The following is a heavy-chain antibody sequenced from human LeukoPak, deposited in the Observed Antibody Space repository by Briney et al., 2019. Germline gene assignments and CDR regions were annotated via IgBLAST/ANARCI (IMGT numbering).Heavy chain of an antibody. J-gene: IGHJ4*02. Sequence: AGSLRLSCAASGFTFTNYAMSWVRQAPRKGLEWVSTISGGSENTHYADSVRGRFTISRDNSKNTLYMEMNSLRAEDTAVYYCAKDVGHCSSISCPFDYWGQGALVTVSS. V-gene: IGHV3-23*01. CDR3: AKDVGHCSSISCPFDY. D-gene: IGHD2-2*01. CDR1: GFTFTNYA. CDR2: ISGGSENT.